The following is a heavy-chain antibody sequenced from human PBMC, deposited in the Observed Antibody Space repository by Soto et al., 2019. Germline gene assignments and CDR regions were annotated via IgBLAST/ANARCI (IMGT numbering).Heavy chain of an antibody. V-gene: IGHV3-23*01. Sequence: GGSLRLSCAASGFKFSNYAMSWVRQAPGKGLEWVSLISATGGGTYYADSVKGRFTISRDNSHNTLYLQVHSLTAEDTAVYYCAKDRRAGGNSAFYFDFWGQGXQVTVYS. CDR3: AKDRRAGGNSAFYFDF. CDR1: GFKFSNYA. D-gene: IGHD3-16*01. CDR2: ISATGGGT. J-gene: IGHJ4*02.